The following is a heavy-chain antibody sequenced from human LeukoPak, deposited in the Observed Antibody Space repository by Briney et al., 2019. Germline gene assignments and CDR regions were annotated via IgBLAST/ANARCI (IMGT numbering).Heavy chain of an antibody. Sequence: SETLSLTCTVSGGSISSGGYYWSWIRQHPGKGLEWIGYIYYSGSTYYNSSLKSRVTISVDTSKNQFSLKLSSVTAADTAVYYCARGFGLELQGPPDAFDIWGQGTMVTVSS. J-gene: IGHJ3*02. CDR1: GGSISSGGYY. V-gene: IGHV4-31*03. D-gene: IGHD1-7*01. CDR2: IYYSGST. CDR3: ARGFGLELQGPPDAFDI.